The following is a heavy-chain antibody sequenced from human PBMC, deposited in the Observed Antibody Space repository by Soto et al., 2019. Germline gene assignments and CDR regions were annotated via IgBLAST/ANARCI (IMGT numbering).Heavy chain of an antibody. Sequence: GGSLRLSCEASGFTFSGVSMNWVRQVPGKGLEWVASISSGSSDTWYADSVKGRFIISRDNAQNSLFLQMNTLRPEDTAMYYCARVAYWGQGTQVTVSS. J-gene: IGHJ4*02. V-gene: IGHV3-21*01. CDR2: ISSGSSDT. CDR3: ARVAY. CDR1: GFTFSGVS.